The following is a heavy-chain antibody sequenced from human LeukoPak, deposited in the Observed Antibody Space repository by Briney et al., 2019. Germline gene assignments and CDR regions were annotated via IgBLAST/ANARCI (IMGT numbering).Heavy chain of an antibody. J-gene: IGHJ6*04. CDR3: ARDSYGDYPYYYYGMDV. CDR2: ISSSGSTI. Sequence: GGSLRLSCAASGFTFSSYEMNWVRQAPGKGLEWVSYISSSGSTIYYADSVKGRFTISRDNAKNSLYLRMNSLRAEDTAVYYCARDSYGDYPYYYYGMDVWGKGTTVTVSS. V-gene: IGHV3-48*03. D-gene: IGHD4-17*01. CDR1: GFTFSSYE.